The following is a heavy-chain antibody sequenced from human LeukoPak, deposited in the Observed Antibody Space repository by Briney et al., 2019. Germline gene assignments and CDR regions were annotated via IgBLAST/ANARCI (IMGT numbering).Heavy chain of an antibody. V-gene: IGHV3-30*02. CDR2: IRYDGSNK. D-gene: IGHD3-22*01. CDR3: AKGPITMIVVVMTYFDY. Sequence: PGGSLRLSCAASGFTFSSYGMHWVREAPGKRLEWVAFIRYDGSNKYYADSVKGRFTISRDNSKNTLYMQMHSLRAEDTAVYYSAKGPITMIVVVMTYFDYWGQGTLVTVSS. J-gene: IGHJ4*02. CDR1: GFTFSSYG.